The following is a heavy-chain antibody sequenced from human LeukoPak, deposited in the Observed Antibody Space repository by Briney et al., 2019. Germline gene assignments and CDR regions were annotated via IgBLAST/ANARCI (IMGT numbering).Heavy chain of an antibody. V-gene: IGHV1-46*01. CDR1: GGTFSSYA. CDR3: ARDGVVVTATGFDY. J-gene: IGHJ4*02. D-gene: IGHD2-21*02. Sequence: ASVKVSCKASGGTFSSYAISWVRQAPGQGLEWMGIINPSGGGTTYAHKFQGRVTMTRGTSTSTVYMELSSLRSEDTAVYYCARDGVVVTATGFDYWGQGTLVTVSS. CDR2: INPSGGGT.